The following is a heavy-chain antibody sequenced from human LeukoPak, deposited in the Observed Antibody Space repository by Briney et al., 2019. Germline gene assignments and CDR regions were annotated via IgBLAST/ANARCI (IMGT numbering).Heavy chain of an antibody. CDR1: GGSISSGSYY. D-gene: IGHD6-19*01. CDR3: ARFLGYSSGWQFDY. CDR2: IYTSGST. J-gene: IGHJ4*02. V-gene: IGHV4-61*02. Sequence: SSETLSLTCTVSGGSISSGSYYWSWIRQPAGKGLEWIGRIYTSGSTNYNPSLKSRVTISVDTSKNQFSLKLSSVTAADTAVYYCARFLGYSSGWQFDYWGQGTLVTVSS.